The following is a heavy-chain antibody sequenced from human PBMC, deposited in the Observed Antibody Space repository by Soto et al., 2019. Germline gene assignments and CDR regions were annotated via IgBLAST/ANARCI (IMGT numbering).Heavy chain of an antibody. Sequence: PSETLSLTCAVYGGSFSGYYWSRIRQPPGKGLEWIGEINHSGSTNYNPSLRSRVTISVDTSKNQFSLKLSSVTAADTAVYYCARGRGILTGYYRIDYWGQGTLVTVSS. CDR1: GGSFSGYY. CDR3: ARGRGILTGYYRIDY. V-gene: IGHV4-34*01. J-gene: IGHJ4*02. D-gene: IGHD3-9*01. CDR2: INHSGST.